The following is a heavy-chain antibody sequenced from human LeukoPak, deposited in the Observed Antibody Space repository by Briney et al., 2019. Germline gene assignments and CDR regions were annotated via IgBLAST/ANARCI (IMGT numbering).Heavy chain of an antibody. J-gene: IGHJ4*02. CDR3: ARYFSGHNNRWYLDY. CDR1: GGSISSYY. D-gene: IGHD1/OR15-1a*01. Sequence: PSETLSLTCTVSGGSISSYYWSWIRQPPGKGLEWIAYIYSSGSTNYNPSLKSRVTISVDTSKNQFSLKLSSVTAADTAVYHYARYFSGHNNRWYLDYWSQGTLVTVSS. V-gene: IGHV4-59*08. CDR2: IYSSGST.